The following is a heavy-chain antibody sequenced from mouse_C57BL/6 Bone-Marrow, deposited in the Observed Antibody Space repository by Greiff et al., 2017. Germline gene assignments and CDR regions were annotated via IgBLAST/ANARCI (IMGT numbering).Heavy chain of an antibody. D-gene: IGHD2-4*01. Sequence: QVQLKEPGAELARPGASVKLSCKASGYTFTSYGIRWVKQRPGQGLEWIGEIHPRSGNTYYNEKFKGKATLTADKSSSTAYMELRSLTSEDSAVYFCARSGDYGDFDYWGQGTTLTVSS. CDR1: GYTFTSYG. J-gene: IGHJ2*01. CDR2: IHPRSGNT. V-gene: IGHV1-81*01. CDR3: ARSGDYGDFDY.